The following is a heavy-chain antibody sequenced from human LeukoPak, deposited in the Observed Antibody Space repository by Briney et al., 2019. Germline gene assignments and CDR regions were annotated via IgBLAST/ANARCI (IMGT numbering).Heavy chain of an antibody. D-gene: IGHD2-2*01. CDR1: GGTFSSYV. CDR3: AATIVVVPAAGWAAYYYYYGMDV. J-gene: IGHJ6*04. V-gene: IGHV1-69*13. CDR2: IIPIFGTA. Sequence: SVKVSCKASGGTFSSYVISWVRQAPGQGLEWMGGIIPIFGTANYAQKFQGRVTITADESMSTAYMELSSLRSEDTAVYYCAATIVVVPAAGWAAYYYYYGMDVWGKGTTVTVSS.